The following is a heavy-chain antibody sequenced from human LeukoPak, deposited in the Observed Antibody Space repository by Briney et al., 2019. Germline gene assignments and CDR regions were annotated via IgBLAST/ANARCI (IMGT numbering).Heavy chain of an antibody. CDR1: GGSFSGYY. D-gene: IGHD3-10*01. V-gene: IGHV4-34*01. CDR2: INHSGST. Sequence: PSGTLSLTCAVYGGSFSGYYWSWIRQPPGKGLEWIGEINHSGSTNYNSSLKSRVTISVDTSKNQFSLKLSSVTAADTAVYYCARRWRWFGELLSDWYFDLWGRGTLVTVSS. CDR3: ARRWRWFGELLSDWYFDL. J-gene: IGHJ2*01.